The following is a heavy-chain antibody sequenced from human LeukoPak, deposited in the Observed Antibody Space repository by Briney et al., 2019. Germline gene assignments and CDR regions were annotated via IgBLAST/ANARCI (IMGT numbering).Heavy chain of an antibody. V-gene: IGHV4-59*01. CDR3: ARDRWAFDI. D-gene: IGHD4-23*01. Sequence: PSETLSLTCTVSGGSISSYYWSWIRQPPGKGLEWIGYIYYSGSTNYNPSLKSRVTISVDTSKNQFSLKLNSVTAADTAVYYCARDRWAFDIWGQGTMVTVSS. J-gene: IGHJ3*02. CDR2: IYYSGST. CDR1: GGSISSYY.